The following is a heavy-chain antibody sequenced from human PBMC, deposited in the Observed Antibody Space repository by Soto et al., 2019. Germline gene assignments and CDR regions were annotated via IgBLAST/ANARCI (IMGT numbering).Heavy chain of an antibody. Sequence: SETLSLTCTVSGGSISSSSYYWGWIRQPPGKGLEWIGSIYYSGSTYYNPSLKSRATMTTDTSTSTAYMELRSLRSDDTAVYYCARGGTPIDYWGQGTLVTVSS. V-gene: IGHV4-39*02. CDR3: ARGGTPIDY. J-gene: IGHJ4*02. D-gene: IGHD3-16*01. CDR2: IYYSGST. CDR1: GGSISSSSYY.